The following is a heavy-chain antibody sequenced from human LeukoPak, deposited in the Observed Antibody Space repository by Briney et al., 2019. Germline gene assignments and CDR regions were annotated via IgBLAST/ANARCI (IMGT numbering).Heavy chain of an antibody. Sequence: SETLSLTCTVSGGSISSYYSSWIRHPPGKGLEWIGYIYYSGSTNYNPSLKSRVTISVDTSKNQFSLKLSSLTAADTAVYYCARGPHCSSTSCYTWFDPWGQGTLVTVSS. J-gene: IGHJ5*02. CDR3: ARGPHCSSTSCYTWFDP. D-gene: IGHD2-2*02. V-gene: IGHV4-59*08. CDR1: GGSISSYY. CDR2: IYYSGST.